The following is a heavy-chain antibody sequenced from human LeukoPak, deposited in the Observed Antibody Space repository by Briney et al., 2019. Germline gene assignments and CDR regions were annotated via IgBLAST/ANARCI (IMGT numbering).Heavy chain of an antibody. J-gene: IGHJ4*02. CDR3: ARDRIWNYVLDY. CDR1: GFTFSSYA. V-gene: IGHV3-23*01. Sequence: GASLTLLCAASGFTFSSYAMSCVRQAPGKWLEWVSAISGSGGSTNYEDSVKGGFTISRDNSKNTLYLQMNSLRAEDTAVYYCARDRIWNYVLDYWGQGNLVTVSS. D-gene: IGHD1-7*01. CDR2: ISGSGGST.